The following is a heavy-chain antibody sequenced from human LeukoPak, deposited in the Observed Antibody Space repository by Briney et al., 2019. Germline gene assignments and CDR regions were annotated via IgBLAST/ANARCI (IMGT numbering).Heavy chain of an antibody. J-gene: IGHJ3*02. V-gene: IGHV4-34*01. Sequence: SQTLSLTCAVSGGSFSGYYWSWIRQPPGKGLEWIGEINHSGSTNYNPSLKSRVTISVDTSKNQFSLKLSSVTAADTAVYYCARDGYNFGRAFDIWGQGTMVTVSS. CDR1: GGSFSGYY. CDR3: ARDGYNFGRAFDI. CDR2: INHSGST. D-gene: IGHD5-24*01.